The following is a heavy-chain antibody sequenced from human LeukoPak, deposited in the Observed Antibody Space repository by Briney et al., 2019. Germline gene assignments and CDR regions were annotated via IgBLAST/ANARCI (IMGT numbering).Heavy chain of an antibody. CDR2: ISGGSNST. V-gene: IGHV3-23*01. Sequence: GGSLRLSCAASGFTFSNYAMGWVRQAPGKGLEWVSAISGGSNSTFYADSVRGRFTISRDSSKNSLYLQMSNLRAEDTAVYYCAKSRAAEAGFFDYWGQGTLVTVSS. D-gene: IGHD6-19*01. CDR3: AKSRAAEAGFFDY. J-gene: IGHJ4*02. CDR1: GFTFSNYA.